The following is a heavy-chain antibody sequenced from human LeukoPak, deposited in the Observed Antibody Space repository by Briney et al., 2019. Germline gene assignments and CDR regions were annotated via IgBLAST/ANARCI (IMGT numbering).Heavy chain of an antibody. V-gene: IGHV1-2*02. J-gene: IGHJ4*02. Sequence: GASVKVSCKASGYTFTGYYMHWVRQAPGQGLEWMGWIYPNSGGTNYAQKFQGRVTMTRDTSISTAYMELSRLRSDDTAVYYCARVERRFLEWRYYFDYWGQGTLVTVSS. CDR1: GYTFTGYY. CDR3: ARVERRFLEWRYYFDY. CDR2: IYPNSGGT. D-gene: IGHD3-3*01.